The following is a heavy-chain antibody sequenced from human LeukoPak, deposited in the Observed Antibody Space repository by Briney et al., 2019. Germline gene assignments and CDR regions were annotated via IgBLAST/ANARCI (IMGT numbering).Heavy chain of an antibody. J-gene: IGHJ6*02. CDR1: GFTFSSYA. CDR2: ISYDGSNK. CDR3: ARWAFPRGGSSSSWRSYYGMDV. V-gene: IGHV3-30-3*01. Sequence: GGSLRLSCAASGFTFSSYAMHWVRQAPGKGLEWVAVISYDGSNKYYADSVKGRFTISRDNSKNTLYLQMNSLRAEDTAVYYCARWAFPRGGSSSSWRSYYGMDVWGQGTTVTVSS. D-gene: IGHD6-13*01.